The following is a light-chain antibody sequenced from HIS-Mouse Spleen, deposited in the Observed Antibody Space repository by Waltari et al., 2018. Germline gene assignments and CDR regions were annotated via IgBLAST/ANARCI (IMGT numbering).Light chain of an antibody. CDR1: ALPKQY. CDR2: KDS. Sequence: SYELTQPPSVSVSPGQTARITCSGDALPKQYAYWYQQKPGPAPGLGIYKDSERPSGIPERCSGSSSGTTVTLTISGVQAEDEADYYCQSADSSGTYWVFGGGTKLTVL. CDR3: QSADSSGTYWV. J-gene: IGLJ3*02. V-gene: IGLV3-25*03.